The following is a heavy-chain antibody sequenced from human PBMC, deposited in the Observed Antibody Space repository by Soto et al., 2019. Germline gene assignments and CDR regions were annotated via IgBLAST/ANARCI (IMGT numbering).Heavy chain of an antibody. Sequence: ASVKVSCKASGYTFTSYGISWVRQAPGQGLEWMGWISAYNGNTNYAQKIQGRVTMTTDTSTSTAYMELRSLRSDDTAMYYSARVSSCWYSCSFDYWGQGTLVTVSS. J-gene: IGHJ4*02. CDR2: ISAYNGNT. D-gene: IGHD6-19*01. CDR3: ARVSSCWYSCSFDY. CDR1: GYTFTSYG. V-gene: IGHV1-18*01.